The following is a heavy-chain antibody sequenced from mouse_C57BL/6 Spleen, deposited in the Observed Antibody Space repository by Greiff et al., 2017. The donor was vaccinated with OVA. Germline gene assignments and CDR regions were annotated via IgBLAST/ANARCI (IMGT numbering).Heavy chain of an antibody. CDR2: INPYNGGT. Sequence: EVQLVESGPVLVKPGASVKMSCKASGYTFTDYYMNWVKQSHGKSLEWIGVINPYNGGTSYNQKFKGKATLTVDKSSSTAYMELNSLTSEDSAVYYCARRVDGPTRYFDVWGTGTTVTVSS. CDR3: ARRVDGPTRYFDV. J-gene: IGHJ1*03. V-gene: IGHV1-19*01. CDR1: GYTFTDYY. D-gene: IGHD2-3*01.